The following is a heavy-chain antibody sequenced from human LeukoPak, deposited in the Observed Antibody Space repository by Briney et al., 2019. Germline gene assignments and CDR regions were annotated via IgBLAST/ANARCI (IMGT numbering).Heavy chain of an antibody. V-gene: IGHV3-21*01. CDR1: GFTFSSSS. CDR2: IDSTSAYK. Sequence: GGSLRLSCAASGFTFSSSSMNWVRQAPGKGLEGVSYIDSTSAYKLYTGSVEGRFTISRDNAKNSLYLQMNSLRAEDTAVYYCARDTSGSYSITYFDYWGHGALVTVSA. D-gene: IGHD3-10*01. CDR3: ARDTSGSYSITYFDY. J-gene: IGHJ4*01.